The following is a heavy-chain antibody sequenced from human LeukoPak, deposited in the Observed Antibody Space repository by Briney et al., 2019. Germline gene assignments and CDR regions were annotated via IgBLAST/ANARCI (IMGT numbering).Heavy chain of an antibody. J-gene: IGHJ3*02. CDR2: IKSKTDGGTT. D-gene: IGHD1-26*01. CDR1: GLTFSNAW. CDR3: ITDPGEWEPI. V-gene: IGHV3-15*01. Sequence: GGSLRLSCAASGLTFSNAWMSWVRQAPGKGLEWVGRIKSKTDGGTTDYGAPVKGRFIISRDDSKNTLYLQMNGLKIEDTAVYYCITDPGEWEPIWGQGTMATVSS.